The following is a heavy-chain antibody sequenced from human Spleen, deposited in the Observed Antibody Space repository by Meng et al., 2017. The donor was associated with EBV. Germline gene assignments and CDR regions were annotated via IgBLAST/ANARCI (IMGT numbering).Heavy chain of an antibody. V-gene: IGHV4-34*01. CDR2: INHSGIT. CDR3: ASNIKVPRY. D-gene: IGHD2/OR15-2a*01. Sequence: QAHLKQGAAGLLKPSETLSLPCAVYGGSFSDYYWTWIRQPPGMGLEWIGEINHSGITSYNPSLRSRVTISVDTSKNQFSLKRTSVTAADTAVYYCASNIKVPRYWGQGTLVTVPS. CDR1: GGSFSDYY. J-gene: IGHJ4*02.